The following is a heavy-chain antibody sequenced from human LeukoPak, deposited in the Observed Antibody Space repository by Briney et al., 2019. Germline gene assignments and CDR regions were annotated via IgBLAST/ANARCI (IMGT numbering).Heavy chain of an antibody. Sequence: GGSLRLSCAASGFTFSNAWMSWVRQAPGQGLEWVGRIKSKTDGGTTDYAAPVKGRFTISRDDSKNTLYLQMNSLKTEDTAVYYCVLFRYDYVWGSYRYRFPGTDWFDPWGQGTLVTVSS. CDR2: IKSKTDGGTT. J-gene: IGHJ5*02. CDR3: VLFRYDYVWGSYRYRFPGTDWFDP. V-gene: IGHV3-15*01. CDR1: GFTFSNAW. D-gene: IGHD3-16*02.